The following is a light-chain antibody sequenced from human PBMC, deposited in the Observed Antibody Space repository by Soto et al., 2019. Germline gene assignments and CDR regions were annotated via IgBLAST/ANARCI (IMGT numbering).Light chain of an antibody. CDR3: AVWDDSLHGLV. J-gene: IGLJ1*01. Sequence: QSVLTQPPSASGTPGQTVTISCSGSSSNIGGNSVSWCQQLPGTAPKLLIHTNNQRPSGVRDRFSGSKSGTSASLAITGLQPEDEADYYCAVWDDSLHGLVFGTGTKSPS. V-gene: IGLV1-44*01. CDR2: TNN. CDR1: SSNIGGNS.